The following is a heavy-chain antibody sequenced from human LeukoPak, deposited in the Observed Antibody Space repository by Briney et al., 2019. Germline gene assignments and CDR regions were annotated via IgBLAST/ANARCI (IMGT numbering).Heavy chain of an antibody. CDR1: GYTFTGYY. CDR2: INPNSGGT. V-gene: IGHV1-2*02. CDR3: ARNYYDSSGRLDY. J-gene: IGHJ4*02. Sequence: GASVKVSCKASGYTFTGYYMHWVRQAPGQGLEGMGWINPNSGGTKYAQKFQGRVTMAREKSISTGYMELSRLRCDETAVYYCARNYYDSSGRLDYWGQGTLVTVSS. D-gene: IGHD3-22*01.